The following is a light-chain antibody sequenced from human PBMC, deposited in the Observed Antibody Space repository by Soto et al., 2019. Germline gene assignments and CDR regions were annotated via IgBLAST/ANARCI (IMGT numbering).Light chain of an antibody. CDR2: DDN. CDR3: GSWDSSLSAYV. J-gene: IGLJ1*01. V-gene: IGLV1-51*01. CDR1: SSNIGGNS. Sequence: QSVMTHPPSVSAAPGQKVTISCSGSSSNIGGNSVSWYQQLPGTAPKLLIYDDNKRPSGIPDRFSGSKSGTSATLGITGFQTGDEADYYCGSWDSSLSAYVFGPGTQRTVL.